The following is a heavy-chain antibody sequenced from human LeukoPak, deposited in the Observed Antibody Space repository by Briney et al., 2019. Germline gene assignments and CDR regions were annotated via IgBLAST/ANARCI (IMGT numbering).Heavy chain of an antibody. CDR1: GGSISSGSYY. Sequence: PSETLSLTCTVSGGSISSGSYYWSWIRQPAGKGLEWIGRIYTSGSTNYNPSLKSRVTMSVDTSKNQFSLKLSSVTAADTAVYYCARDWRVSPGLGGRRPPTRHAFDIWGQGTMVTVSS. V-gene: IGHV4-61*02. D-gene: IGHD3-16*01. CDR3: ARDWRVSPGLGGRRPPTRHAFDI. CDR2: IYTSGST. J-gene: IGHJ3*02.